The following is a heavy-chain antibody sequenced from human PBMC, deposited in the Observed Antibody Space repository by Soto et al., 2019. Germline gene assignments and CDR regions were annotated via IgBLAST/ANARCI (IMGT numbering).Heavy chain of an antibody. J-gene: IGHJ3*02. Sequence: GGSLRLSCAASGFTFSNAWMNWVRQAPGKGLEWVGRIKSKTDGGTTDYAAPVKGRFTISRDDSKNTLYLQMNSLKTEDTAVYYCTTDPTYYDILTGYSAIWGKGTMVPVSS. V-gene: IGHV3-15*07. D-gene: IGHD3-9*01. CDR3: TTDPTYYDILTGYSAI. CDR1: GFTFSNAW. CDR2: IKSKTDGGTT.